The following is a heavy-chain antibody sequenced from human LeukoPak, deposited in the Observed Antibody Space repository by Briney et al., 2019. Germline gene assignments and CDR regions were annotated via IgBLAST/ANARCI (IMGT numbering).Heavy chain of an antibody. CDR1: GFTFSSYA. CDR3: ARRGYGDYAPFDY. D-gene: IGHD4-17*01. V-gene: IGHV3-23*01. CDR2: ISGSGGRT. J-gene: IGHJ4*02. Sequence: PGGSLRLSCAASGFTFSSYAMSWVRQAPGKGLEWVSAISGSGGRTYYADSVKGRFTISRDNSKNTLYLQMNSLRAEDTAVYYCARRGYGDYAPFDYWGQGTLVTVSS.